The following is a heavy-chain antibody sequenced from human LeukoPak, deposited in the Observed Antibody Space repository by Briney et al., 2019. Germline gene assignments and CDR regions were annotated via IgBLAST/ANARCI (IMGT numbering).Heavy chain of an antibody. CDR3: ARDEAFRDAFDI. J-gene: IGHJ3*02. V-gene: IGHV3-9*01. CDR1: GFTFDDYA. Sequence: GGSLRLSCAVSGFTFDDYAMHWVRQVPGKGLEWVSGINWNSDSIGYADSVKGRFTTSRDNAKSSLYLQMNSLRAEDTAVYYCARDEAFRDAFDIWGQGTMVTVSS. CDR2: INWNSDSI.